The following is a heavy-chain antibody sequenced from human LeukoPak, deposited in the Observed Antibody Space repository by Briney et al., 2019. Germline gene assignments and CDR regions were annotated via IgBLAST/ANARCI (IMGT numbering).Heavy chain of an antibody. V-gene: IGHV1-69*13. CDR1: GGTFSNYA. D-gene: IGHD3-22*01. J-gene: IGHJ3*02. CDR3: ASTDYYDSRGYGGSFAI. CDR2: IIPMFDTP. Sequence: ASVKVSCKASGGTFSNYAISWVRQAPGQGLEWMGGIIPMFDTPIYAQKFQGRVTITADESTSTVYMELSSLRSEDTAVYFCASTDYYDSRGYGGSFAIWGQGTMVTVSS.